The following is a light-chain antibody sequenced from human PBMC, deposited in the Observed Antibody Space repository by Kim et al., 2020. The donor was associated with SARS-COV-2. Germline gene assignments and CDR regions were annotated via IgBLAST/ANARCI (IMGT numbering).Light chain of an antibody. CDR2: GAS. CDR1: QSVLSSSNNRNY. J-gene: IGKJ5*01. CDR3: QQYYTTPIT. Sequence: ATITCKASQSVLSSSNNRNYLSWHQQKPGQPPRLLIYGASSRKSGVPDRFGGGVSGTDFTLTISSLQAEDVAVYYCQQYYTTPITFGQGTRLEIK. V-gene: IGKV4-1*01.